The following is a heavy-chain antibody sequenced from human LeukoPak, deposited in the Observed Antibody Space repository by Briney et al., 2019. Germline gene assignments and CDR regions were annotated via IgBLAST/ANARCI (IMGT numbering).Heavy chain of an antibody. Sequence: ASVTVSCKSSVYTFTSYDINWVRQATGQGLEWMGWMNPNSGNTGYAQKFQGRVTMTRNTSISTAYMELSTLRSEDTAVYYCARAPGGIMVSLLRKYYFDYWGQGTLVAVSS. CDR1: VYTFTSYD. CDR2: MNPNSGNT. D-gene: IGHD2-8*01. CDR3: ARAPGGIMVSLLRKYYFDY. J-gene: IGHJ4*02. V-gene: IGHV1-8*01.